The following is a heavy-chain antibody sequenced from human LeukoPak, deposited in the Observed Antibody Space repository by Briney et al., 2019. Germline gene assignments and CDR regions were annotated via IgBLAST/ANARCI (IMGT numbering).Heavy chain of an antibody. V-gene: IGHV3-23*01. CDR1: GFTFSSYA. D-gene: IGHD3-10*01. CDR2: ISGSGGST. J-gene: IGHJ1*01. CDR3: AKDLGYGSGSYYRAEYFQH. Sequence: SGGSLRLSCAASGFTFSSYAMSWVRQAPGKGLKWVSAISGSGGSTYYADSVKGRFTISRDNSKNTLYLQMNSLRAEDTAVYYCAKDLGYGSGSYYRAEYFQHWGQGTLVTVSS.